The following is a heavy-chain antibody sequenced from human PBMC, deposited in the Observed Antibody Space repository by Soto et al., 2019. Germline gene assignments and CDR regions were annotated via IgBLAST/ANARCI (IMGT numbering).Heavy chain of an antibody. CDR1: GGSISSGGYS. D-gene: IGHD3-16*02. CDR2: IYHSGST. V-gene: IGHV4-30-2*01. Sequence: PSETLSLTCAVSGGSISSGGYSWSWIRQPPGKGLEWIGYIYHSGSTYYNPSLKSRVTISVDRSKNQFSLKLSSVTAADTAVYYCARGTNAPLSYYFDYWGQGTLVTVSS. J-gene: IGHJ4*02. CDR3: ARGTNAPLSYYFDY.